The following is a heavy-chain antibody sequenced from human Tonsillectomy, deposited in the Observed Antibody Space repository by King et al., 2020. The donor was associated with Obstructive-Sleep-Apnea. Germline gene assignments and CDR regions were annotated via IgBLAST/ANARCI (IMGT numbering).Heavy chain of an antibody. Sequence: VQLVESGGGVVQPGRSLRLSCAASGFTFSSYGMHWVRQAPGKGLEWVAVISYDGSNKYYADSVKGRFTISRDNSKNTLYLQMNSLRAEDTAVYYCANAIVGATTWLGWAFDYWGQGTLVTVSS. CDR3: ANAIVGATTWLGWAFDY. CDR1: GFTFSSYG. D-gene: IGHD1-26*01. CDR2: ISYDGSNK. J-gene: IGHJ4*02. V-gene: IGHV3-30*18.